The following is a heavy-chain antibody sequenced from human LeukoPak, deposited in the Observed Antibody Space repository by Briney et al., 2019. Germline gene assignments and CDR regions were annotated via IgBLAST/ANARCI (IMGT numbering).Heavy chain of an antibody. CDR2: INQDGSER. V-gene: IGHV3-7*01. Sequence: PGGSLRLSCAASVFTFSTYWMSWVRQAPGKGLEWVANINQDGSERYLVDSVKGRFTISRDNGKNSVFLQMNSLRAEDTAVYYCARALAARSFYFDYWGQGTLVTVSS. J-gene: IGHJ4*02. CDR1: VFTFSTYW. CDR3: ARALAARSFYFDY. D-gene: IGHD3-10*01.